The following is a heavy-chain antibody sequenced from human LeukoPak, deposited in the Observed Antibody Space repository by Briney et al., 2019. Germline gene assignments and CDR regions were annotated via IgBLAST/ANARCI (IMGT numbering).Heavy chain of an antibody. CDR2: ISYYGSNK. V-gene: IGHV3-30-3*01. J-gene: IGHJ3*02. Sequence: PGGSLRLSCAASGFTFSSYAMHWVRQAPGKGLEWVAVISYYGSNKYYADSVKGRFTISGDNSKNTLYLQMNSLRAEDTAVYYCASSGDLGDAFDIWGQGTMVTVSS. CDR3: ASSGDLGDAFDI. D-gene: IGHD7-27*01. CDR1: GFTFSSYA.